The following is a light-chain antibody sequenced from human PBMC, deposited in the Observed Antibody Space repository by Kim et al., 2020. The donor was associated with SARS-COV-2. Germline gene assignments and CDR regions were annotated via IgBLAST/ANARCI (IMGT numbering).Light chain of an antibody. J-gene: IGKJ4*01. Sequence: SLFPGERATLSCRASQSVSSYLAWYQQKPGQAPRLLIFDASNRATGVPDRFSGSGSGTEFTLTINSLDPEDFAVYYCQQRSHWVSFGGGTKVDIK. CDR3: QQRSHWVS. CDR1: QSVSSY. CDR2: DAS. V-gene: IGKV3-11*01.